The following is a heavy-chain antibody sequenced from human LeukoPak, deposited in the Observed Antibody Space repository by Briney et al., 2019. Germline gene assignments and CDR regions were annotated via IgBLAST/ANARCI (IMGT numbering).Heavy chain of an antibody. CDR2: VNPSHAYQ. J-gene: IGHJ3*02. Sequence: GGSLRLSCAASGFSFRAYTINWVRQAPGKGLEWVSSVNPSHAYQFYADSVKGRFTISRDNVKNSLFLQMDRLRAEDTAVYYCARDRDYYDSNSFSPDAFDIWGQGTIDTVSS. CDR3: ARDRDYYDSNSFSPDAFDI. CDR1: GFSFRAYT. D-gene: IGHD3-22*01. V-gene: IGHV3-21*06.